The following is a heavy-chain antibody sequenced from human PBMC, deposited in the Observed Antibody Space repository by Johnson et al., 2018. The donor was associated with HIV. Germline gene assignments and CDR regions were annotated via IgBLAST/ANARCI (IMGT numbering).Heavy chain of an antibody. D-gene: IGHD1-26*01. CDR3: AKDRLVGATGDAFDI. CDR2: IWYDGSNE. Sequence: VHLVESGGGVVQPGRSLRLSCAASGFTFSSYGMHWVRQAPGKGLEWVAVIWYDGSNEYYADSVKGRFTLSRDNSKNTLYLQMNSLRAEDTAVYYCAKDRLVGATGDAFDIWGQGTMVTVSS. CDR1: GFTFSSYG. V-gene: IGHV3-33*06. J-gene: IGHJ3*02.